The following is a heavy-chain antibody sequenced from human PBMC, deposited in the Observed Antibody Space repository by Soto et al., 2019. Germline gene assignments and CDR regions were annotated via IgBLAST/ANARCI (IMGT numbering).Heavy chain of an antibody. CDR2: ISWNSGSI. D-gene: IGHD3-3*01. CDR1: GFTFDDYA. Sequence: EVQLVESGGGLVQPGRSLRLSCAASGFTFDDYAMHWVRQAPGKGLAWVSGISWNSGSIGYADSVKVRFTISRDNAKKSLDLQMNSLRAEDTALYYCAKAGFWSGYYSLVDYWGQGTLVTVSS. V-gene: IGHV3-9*01. J-gene: IGHJ4*02. CDR3: AKAGFWSGYYSLVDY.